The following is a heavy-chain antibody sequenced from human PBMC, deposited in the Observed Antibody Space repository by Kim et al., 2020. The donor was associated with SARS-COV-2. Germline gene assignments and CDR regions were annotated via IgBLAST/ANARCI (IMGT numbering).Heavy chain of an antibody. J-gene: IGHJ4*02. Sequence: GGSLRLSCAASGFTFSSYAMSWVRQAPGKGLEWVSAISGSGGSTYYADSVKGRFTISRDNSKNTLYLQMNSLRAEDTAVYYCAKDQSLSSSWYPTAYYFDYWGQGTLVTVSS. CDR3: AKDQSLSSSWYPTAYYFDY. CDR1: GFTFSSYA. D-gene: IGHD6-13*01. CDR2: ISGSGGST. V-gene: IGHV3-23*01.